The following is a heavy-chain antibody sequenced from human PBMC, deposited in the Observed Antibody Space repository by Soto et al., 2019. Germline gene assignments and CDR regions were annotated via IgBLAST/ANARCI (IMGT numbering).Heavy chain of an antibody. CDR2: MNPNSGNT. CDR1: GYTFTSYD. Sequence: QVQLVQSGAEVKKPGASVKVSCQASGYTFTSYDINWVRQATGQGLEWMGWMNPNSGNTGYAQKFKGRVTMTRNTSISTAYMELSSLRSDDTAVYYCARDHSSGWYGPYYYYGMDVWGQGTTVTVSS. J-gene: IGHJ6*02. V-gene: IGHV1-8*01. CDR3: ARDHSSGWYGPYYYYGMDV. D-gene: IGHD6-19*01.